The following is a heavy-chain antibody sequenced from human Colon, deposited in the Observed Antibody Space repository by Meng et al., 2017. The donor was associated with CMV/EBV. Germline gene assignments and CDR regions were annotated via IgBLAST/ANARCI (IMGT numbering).Heavy chain of an antibody. CDR2: IATTNHTR. D-gene: IGHD3-10*01. J-gene: IGHJ4*02. CDR1: GFTFSSYW. CDR3: VRGFYNRAHYLEH. V-gene: IGHV3-48*04. Sequence: GGSLRLSCAASGFTFSSYWMSWVRQAPGKGLEWLAYIATTNHTRYKADSATGRFTISRDNAKSSLFLQLDSLRAEDTAVYYCVRGFYNRAHYLEHWGKGTPVTVSS.